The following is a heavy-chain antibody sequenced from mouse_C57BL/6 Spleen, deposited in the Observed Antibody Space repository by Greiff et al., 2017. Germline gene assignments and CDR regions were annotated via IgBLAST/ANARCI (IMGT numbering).Heavy chain of an antibody. J-gene: IGHJ4*01. CDR2: IYPGDGDT. D-gene: IGHD4-1*01. CDR3: ARWGTGTNYAMDY. Sequence: QVQLKESGAELVKPGASVKISCKASGYAFSSYWMTWVKQRPGKGLEWIGQIYPGDGDTNYNGKFKGKATLTADKSSSTAYMQLSSLTSEDSAVYFGARWGTGTNYAMDYWGQGTSVTVSS. CDR1: GYAFSSYW. V-gene: IGHV1-80*01.